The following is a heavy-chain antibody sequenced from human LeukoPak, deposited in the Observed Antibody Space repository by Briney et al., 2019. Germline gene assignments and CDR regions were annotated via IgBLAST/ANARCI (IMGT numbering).Heavy chain of an antibody. Sequence: SETLSLTCTVSGDSMSDYFWTWIRQPPGKGLEWIADIYHTGSTNYNPSLKSRVTISVDTSKNQFSLNLSSVTAADTAVYYCARGKEPVAGSLSHFDYWGQGTLVTVSS. V-gene: IGHV4-34*01. CDR2: IYHTGST. J-gene: IGHJ4*02. CDR3: ARGKEPVAGSLSHFDY. D-gene: IGHD6-19*01. CDR1: GDSMSDYF.